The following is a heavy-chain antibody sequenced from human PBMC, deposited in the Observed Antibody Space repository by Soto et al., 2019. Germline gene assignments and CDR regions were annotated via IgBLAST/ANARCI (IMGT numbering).Heavy chain of an antibody. D-gene: IGHD2-21*02. V-gene: IGHV3-30-3*01. J-gene: IGHJ4*02. CDR3: ARVIVVVTAPSFDY. CDR2: ISYDGSNK. Sequence: GGSLRLSCAASGFTFSSYAMHWVRQAPGKGLEWVAVISYDGSNKYYADSVKGRFTISRDNSKNTLYLQMNSLRAEDTAVYYCARVIVVVTAPSFDYWGQGTLVTVSS. CDR1: GFTFSSYA.